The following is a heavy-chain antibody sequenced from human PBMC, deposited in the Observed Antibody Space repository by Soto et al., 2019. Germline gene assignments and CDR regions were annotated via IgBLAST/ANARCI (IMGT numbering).Heavy chain of an antibody. J-gene: IGHJ6*02. CDR2: IYYSGST. CDR3: AREGLTGTIGLYYYYGMDV. Sequence: QVQLQESGPGLVKPSETLSLTCTVSGGSISSYYWSWIRQPPGKGLEWIGYIYYSGSTYYNPSLKSRVTISVDTSKNQFSLKLSSVTAADTAVYYCAREGLTGTIGLYYYYGMDVWGQGTTVTVSS. CDR1: GGSISSYY. D-gene: IGHD1-7*01. V-gene: IGHV4-59*01.